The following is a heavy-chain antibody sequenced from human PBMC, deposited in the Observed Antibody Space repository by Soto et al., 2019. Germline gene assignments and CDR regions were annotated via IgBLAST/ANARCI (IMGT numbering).Heavy chain of an antibody. CDR2: IRGSGGIT. CDR1: GFTFSSQA. J-gene: IGHJ3*01. Sequence: EVQLLESGGGLIQPGGSLRVSCAASGFTFSSQAMSWVRQAPGKGLEWVSSIRGSGGITDYADSVKGRFTISRDNSTSTLYLQMNSLRADDTAVYYCAKPIPATDYRDDAFDVWRQGTMVTVSS. V-gene: IGHV3-23*01. CDR3: AKPIPATDYRDDAFDV. D-gene: IGHD6-13*01.